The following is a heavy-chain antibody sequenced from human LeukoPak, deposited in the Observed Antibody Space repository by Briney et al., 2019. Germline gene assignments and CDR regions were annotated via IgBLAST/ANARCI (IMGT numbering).Heavy chain of an antibody. V-gene: IGHV3-23*01. CDR1: GFTFSSYA. Sequence: GGSLRLSCAASGFTFSSYAMSWLRQAPGKGLEWGSAISGSGGSTYYADSVKGRFTISRDNSKNTLYLQMNSLRVEDTAVYYCVPYYYDGSGATGGLVYWGQGTLVTVSS. J-gene: IGHJ4*02. CDR3: VPYYYDGSGATGGLVY. CDR2: ISGSGGST. D-gene: IGHD3-22*01.